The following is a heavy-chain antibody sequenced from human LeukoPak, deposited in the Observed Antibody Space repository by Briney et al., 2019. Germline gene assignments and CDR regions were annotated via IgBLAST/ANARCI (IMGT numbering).Heavy chain of an antibody. V-gene: IGHV5-51*01. CDR3: ARAPYSSSSWYYYYYMDV. Sequence: GESLQSSCKGSGDSCTTYWVAWGRQMPGKGLEWRGSIYPGDSGTRYSASCQGQVTISADKSISTAYLQWSSLKASDTAMYYCARAPYSSSSWYYYYYMDVCGKGTTVTVSS. CDR2: IYPGDSGT. D-gene: IGHD6-6*01. CDR1: GDSCTTYW. J-gene: IGHJ6*03.